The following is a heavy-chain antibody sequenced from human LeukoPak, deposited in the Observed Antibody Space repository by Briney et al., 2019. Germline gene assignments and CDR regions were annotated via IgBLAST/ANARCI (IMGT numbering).Heavy chain of an antibody. J-gene: IGHJ4*02. CDR3: ATESDSSGYIDY. CDR2: FDPEDGET. Sequence: ASVKVSCKVSGYTLTESSMHWVRQAPGKGLEWMGGFDPEDGETIYAQKFQGRVTMTEDTSTDTAYMELSSPRSEDTAVYYCATESDSSGYIDYWGQGTLVTVSS. CDR1: GYTLTESS. D-gene: IGHD3-22*01. V-gene: IGHV1-24*01.